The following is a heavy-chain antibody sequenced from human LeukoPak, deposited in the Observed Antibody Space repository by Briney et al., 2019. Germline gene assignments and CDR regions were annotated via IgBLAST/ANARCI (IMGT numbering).Heavy chain of an antibody. D-gene: IGHD6-19*01. V-gene: IGHV1-69*13. J-gene: IGHJ6*02. CDR2: IIPIFGTA. CDR3: ASLGGNQWLVLGYYYGMDV. Sequence: ASVKVSRKASGGTFTSYAISWVRQAPGQGLEWMGGIIPIFGTANYAQKFQGRVTITADESTSTAYMELSSLRSEDMAVYYCASLGGNQWLVLGYYYGMDVWGQGTTVTVSS. CDR1: GGTFTSYA.